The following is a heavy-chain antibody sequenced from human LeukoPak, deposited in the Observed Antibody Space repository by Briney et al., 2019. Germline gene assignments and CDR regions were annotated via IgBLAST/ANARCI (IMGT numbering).Heavy chain of an antibody. D-gene: IGHD7-27*01. Sequence: ASVKVSCKASGYTFTGHYTHWVRQAPGQGLEWMGWIHAGTGDTNYAQKFQGRFTMTRDTSINTLYMELNRLTSDDTAVYFCARDENWGPDYWGQGTLVTVSS. J-gene: IGHJ4*02. CDR1: GYTFTGHY. CDR3: ARDENWGPDY. CDR2: IHAGTGDT. V-gene: IGHV1-2*02.